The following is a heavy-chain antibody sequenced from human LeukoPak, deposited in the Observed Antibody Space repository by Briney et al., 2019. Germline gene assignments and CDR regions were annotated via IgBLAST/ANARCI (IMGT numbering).Heavy chain of an antibody. D-gene: IGHD6-6*01. CDR3: ARGSYSSSSYFDY. Sequence: GSLRLSCAASGFTFSSYWMSWVRQPPGKGLEWIGEINHSGSTNYNPSLKSRVTISVDTSKNQFSLKLSSVTAADTAVYYCARGSYSSSSYFDYWGQGTLVTVSS. J-gene: IGHJ4*02. CDR2: INHSGST. V-gene: IGHV4-34*01. CDR1: GFTFSSYW.